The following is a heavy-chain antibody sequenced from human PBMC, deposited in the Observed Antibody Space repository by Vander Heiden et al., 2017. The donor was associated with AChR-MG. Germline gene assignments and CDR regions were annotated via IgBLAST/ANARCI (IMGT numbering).Heavy chain of an antibody. CDR1: GFTFSSYS. D-gene: IGHD6-19*01. CDR3: ARTGRRQWLDPFDY. J-gene: IGHJ4*02. V-gene: IGHV3-21*01. CDR2: ISSSSSYI. Sequence: EVQLVESGGGLVKPGGSLRLSCAASGFTFSSYSMNWVRQAPGKGLEWVSSISSSSSYIYYADSVKGRFTISRDNAKNSLYLQMNSMRAEDTAVYYCARTGRRQWLDPFDYWGQGTLVTVSS.